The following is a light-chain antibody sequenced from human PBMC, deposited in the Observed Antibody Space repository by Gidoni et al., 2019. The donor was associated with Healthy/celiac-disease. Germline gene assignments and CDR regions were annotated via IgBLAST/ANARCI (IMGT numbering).Light chain of an antibody. J-gene: IGKJ1*01. V-gene: IGKV3-20*01. CDR2: GAS. Sequence: EIVFTQSPCTLPLSPGERATLSCRASQSVSSSYLAWYQQKPGQAPRLLIYGASSRATGIPDRFSGSGSGTDFTLTISRLEPEDFAVYYCQQYGSSPKTFGQGTKVEIK. CDR1: QSVSSSY. CDR3: QQYGSSPKT.